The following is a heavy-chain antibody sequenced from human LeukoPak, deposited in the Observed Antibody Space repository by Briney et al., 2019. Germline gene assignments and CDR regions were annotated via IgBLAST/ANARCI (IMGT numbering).Heavy chain of an antibody. J-gene: IGHJ4*02. CDR1: GGTFSSYA. CDR2: IIPIFGTA. Sequence: ASVKVSCTASGGTFSSYAISWVRQAPGQGLEWMGGIIPIFGTANYAQKFQGRVTITADESTSTAYMELSSLRSEDTAVYYCAFYYYDSSGYYYPPLHFDYWGQGTLVTVSS. CDR3: AFYYYDSSGYYYPPLHFDY. V-gene: IGHV1-69*13. D-gene: IGHD3-22*01.